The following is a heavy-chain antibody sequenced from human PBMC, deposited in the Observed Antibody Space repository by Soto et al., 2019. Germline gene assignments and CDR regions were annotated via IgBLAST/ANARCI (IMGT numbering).Heavy chain of an antibody. D-gene: IGHD2-2*01. V-gene: IGHV4-31*03. CDR2: IYYSGST. CDR1: GGSISSGGYY. J-gene: IGHJ4*02. CDR3: AGSPVVQAAMWDY. Sequence: SETLSLTCTVSGGSISSGGYYWSWIRQHPGKGLEWIGYIYYSGSTYYNPSLKSRVTISVDTSKNQFSLKLSSVTAADTAVYYCAGSPVVQAAMWDYWGQGTLVTVSS.